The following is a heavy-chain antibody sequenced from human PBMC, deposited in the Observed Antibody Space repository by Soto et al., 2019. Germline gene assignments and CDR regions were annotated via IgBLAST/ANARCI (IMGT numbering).Heavy chain of an antibody. CDR3: ARDRGRRVLYYYYMDV. Sequence: GGSLRLSCAASGFTFSSYGMRWVRQAPGKGLEWVAVIWYDGSNKYYADSVKGRFTISRDNSKNTLYLQMNSLRAEDTAVYYCARDRGRRVLYYYYMDVWGKGTTVTVSS. J-gene: IGHJ6*03. CDR1: GFTFSSYG. V-gene: IGHV3-33*01. CDR2: IWYDGSNK.